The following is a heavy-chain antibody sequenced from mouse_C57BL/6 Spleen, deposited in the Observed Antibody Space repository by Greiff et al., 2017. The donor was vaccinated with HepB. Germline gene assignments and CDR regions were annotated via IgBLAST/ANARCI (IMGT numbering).Heavy chain of an antibody. CDR2: IYPGDGDT. CDR3: ARGDYYGSSIFAY. Sequence: QVQLQQSGPELVKPGASVKISCKASGYALSSSWMNWVKQRPGKGLEWIGRIYPGDGDTNYNGKFKGKATLTADKSSSTAYMQLSSLTSEDSAVYFCARGDYYGSSIFAYWGQGTLVTVSA. D-gene: IGHD1-1*01. CDR1: GYALSSSW. V-gene: IGHV1-82*01. J-gene: IGHJ3*01.